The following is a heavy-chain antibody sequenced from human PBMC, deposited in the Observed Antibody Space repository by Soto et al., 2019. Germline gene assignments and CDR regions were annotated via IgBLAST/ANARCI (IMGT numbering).Heavy chain of an antibody. J-gene: IGHJ4*02. CDR1: GFTFSSYW. D-gene: IGHD5-12*01. CDR3: ARGQVDIVATIIDY. CDR2: INSDGSRT. V-gene: IGHV3-74*01. Sequence: EVQLVESGGGLVQPGGSLRLSCAASGFTFSSYWMHCVRQAPGKGLVWVSRINSDGSRTRYADSVKGRFTISRDNAKNTLYRQMNSLRAEDTAVYYCARGQVDIVATIIDYWGQGTLVTVSS.